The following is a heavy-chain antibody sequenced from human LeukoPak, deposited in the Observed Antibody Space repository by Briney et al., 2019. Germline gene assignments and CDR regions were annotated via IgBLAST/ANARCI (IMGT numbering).Heavy chain of an antibody. Sequence: SETLSLTCTVSGGSISSSSYYWGWIRQPPGKGLEWIGSIYYSGSTYYNPSLKSRVTISVDTSKNQFSLKLSSVTAEDTAVYYCARDLGYDDHWGQGTLVTVSS. J-gene: IGHJ4*02. CDR3: ARDLGYDDH. V-gene: IGHV4-39*07. CDR2: IYYSGST. CDR1: GGSISSSSYY. D-gene: IGHD5-12*01.